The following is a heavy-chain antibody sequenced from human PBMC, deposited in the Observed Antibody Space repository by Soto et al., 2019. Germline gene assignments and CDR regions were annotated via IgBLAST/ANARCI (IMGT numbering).Heavy chain of an antibody. Sequence: ASVKVSCKASGYTFTSYAMHWVRQAPGQRLEWMGWINAGNGNTKYSQKFQGRVTITRDTSASTAYMELSSLRSEDTAVYYCARMAPVRYFDWLSDYWGQGTLVTVSS. V-gene: IGHV1-3*01. D-gene: IGHD3-9*01. J-gene: IGHJ4*02. CDR2: INAGNGNT. CDR3: ARMAPVRYFDWLSDY. CDR1: GYTFTSYA.